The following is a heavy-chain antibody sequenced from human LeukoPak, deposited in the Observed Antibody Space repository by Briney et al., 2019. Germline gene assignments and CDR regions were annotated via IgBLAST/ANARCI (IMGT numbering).Heavy chain of an antibody. J-gene: IGHJ4*02. CDR3: ARDHDYYDSSGSPGH. CDR2: IWHDGSNK. V-gene: IGHV3-33*01. Sequence: GRSLRLSCEASGSTFRSYGMHWVRQAPGKGLEWVAVIWHDGSNKYYADSVKGRFTISRDNSKNTLYLQMNSLRAEDTAVYSCARDHDYYDSSGSPGHWGQGTLVTVSS. D-gene: IGHD3-22*01. CDR1: GSTFRSYG.